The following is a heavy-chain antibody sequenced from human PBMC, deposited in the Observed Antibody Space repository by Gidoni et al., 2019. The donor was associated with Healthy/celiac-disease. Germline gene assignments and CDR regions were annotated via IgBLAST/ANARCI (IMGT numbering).Heavy chain of an antibody. CDR1: GFTVSSNY. V-gene: IGHV3-66*01. Sequence: EVQLVESGGGLVQPGGSLRLSCAASGFTVSSNYMSWVRQAPGKGLEWVSVIYSGGSTYYADSVKGRFTISRDNSKNTLYLQMNSLRAEDTAVYYCARDRGGILYYFDYWGQGTLVTVSS. CDR3: ARDRGGILYYFDY. J-gene: IGHJ4*02. CDR2: IYSGGST. D-gene: IGHD2-21*01.